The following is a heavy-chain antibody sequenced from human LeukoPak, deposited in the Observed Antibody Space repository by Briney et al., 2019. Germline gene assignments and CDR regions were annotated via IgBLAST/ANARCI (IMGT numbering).Heavy chain of an antibody. V-gene: IGHV3-21*01. CDR3: ARDLERRGYYDSSGYGIMDV. J-gene: IGHJ6*02. D-gene: IGHD3-22*01. CDR2: ISSSGGYI. CDR1: GFSFSTYG. Sequence: GGSLRLSCAASGFSFSTYGMSWVRQAPGQGLEWVSSISSSGGYIYYADSVKGRFIISRDNAKNSLYLQLNSLRAEDTAVYYCARDLERRGYYDSSGYGIMDVWGQGTTVTVSS.